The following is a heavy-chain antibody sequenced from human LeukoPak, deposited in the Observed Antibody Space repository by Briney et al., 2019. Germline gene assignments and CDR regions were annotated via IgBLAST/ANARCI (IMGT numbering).Heavy chain of an antibody. J-gene: IGHJ4*02. D-gene: IGHD3-22*01. CDR2: IYTSGST. Sequence: SETLSLTCTVSGGSISSGSYYWSWIRQPAGKGLEWIGRIYTSGSTNYNPSLKSRVTMSVDTSKNQFSLKLSSVTAADTAVYYCARDYYDSSGSSYYFDYWGQGTLVTVSS. CDR3: ARDYYDSSGSSYYFDY. V-gene: IGHV4-61*02. CDR1: GGSISSGSYY.